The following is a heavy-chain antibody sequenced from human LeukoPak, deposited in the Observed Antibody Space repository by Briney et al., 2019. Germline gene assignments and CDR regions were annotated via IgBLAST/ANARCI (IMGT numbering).Heavy chain of an antibody. CDR1: GGTFSSYA. CDR2: VIPIFGTA. CDR3: ARALYYDSSGYDY. J-gene: IGHJ4*02. D-gene: IGHD3-22*01. Sequence: SVNVSCKASGGTFSSYAISWVRQAPGQGLEWMGGVIPIFGTANYAQKFQGRVTTTADESTSTAYMELSSLRSEDTAVYYCARALYYDSSGYDYWGQGTLVTVSS. V-gene: IGHV1-69*13.